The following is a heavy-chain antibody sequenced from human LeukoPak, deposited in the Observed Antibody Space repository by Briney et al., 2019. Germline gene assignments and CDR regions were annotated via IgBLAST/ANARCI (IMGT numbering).Heavy chain of an antibody. D-gene: IGHD3-22*01. Sequence: PSQTLSLTCTVSGGSISSGDYYWSWLRQPPRKGLEWLGYIYYSGSTYYNPSLKSRVTISVDTSKNQFSLKLSSVTAADTAVYYCARAVYYDHSSGYYYVDYWGQGTLVTVSS. V-gene: IGHV4-30-4*01. CDR1: GGSISSGDYY. CDR3: ARAVYYDHSSGYYYVDY. CDR2: IYYSGST. J-gene: IGHJ4*02.